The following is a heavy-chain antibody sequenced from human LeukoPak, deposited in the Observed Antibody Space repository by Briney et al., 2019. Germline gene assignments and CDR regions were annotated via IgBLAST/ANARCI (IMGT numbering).Heavy chain of an antibody. Sequence: GGSLRLSCAASGFTFSSYSMNWVRQAPGKGLEWVSSISSSSSYIYYADSVKGRFTISRDNAKNSLYLQMNSLRAEDTAVYYCARSHYYDSSVGNAFDIWGQGTMVTVSS. CDR2: ISSSSSYI. V-gene: IGHV3-21*01. D-gene: IGHD3-22*01. CDR1: GFTFSSYS. J-gene: IGHJ3*02. CDR3: ARSHYYDSSVGNAFDI.